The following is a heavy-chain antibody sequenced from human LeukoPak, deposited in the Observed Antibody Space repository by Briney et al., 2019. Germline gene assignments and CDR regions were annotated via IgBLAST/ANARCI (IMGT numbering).Heavy chain of an antibody. CDR3: AKGVVVVPAIPHDAFDI. Sequence: ASVKVSCKASGYTFTSYYMHWVRQAPGQGLEWMGIINPSGGSASYAQKFQGRVTMTRDTSTSTVYMELSSLRSEDTAVYYCAKGVVVVPAIPHDAFDIWGQGTMVTVSS. CDR2: INPSGGSA. D-gene: IGHD2-2*01. V-gene: IGHV1-46*01. J-gene: IGHJ3*02. CDR1: GYTFTSYY.